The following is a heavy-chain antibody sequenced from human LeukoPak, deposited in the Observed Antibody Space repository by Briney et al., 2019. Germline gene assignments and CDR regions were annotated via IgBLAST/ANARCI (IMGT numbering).Heavy chain of an antibody. J-gene: IGHJ3*02. CDR1: GGSFSGYY. Sequence: PSETLSLTCAVYGGSFSGYYWSWIRQPPGKGLEWIGEINHSGSTNYNPSLKSRVTISVDTSKNQFSLKLSSVTAADTAVYYCATRASRRTYYDILTGSKITQIDAFDIWGQGTMVTVSS. V-gene: IGHV4-34*01. CDR3: ATRASRRTYYDILTGSKITQIDAFDI. CDR2: INHSGST. D-gene: IGHD3-9*01.